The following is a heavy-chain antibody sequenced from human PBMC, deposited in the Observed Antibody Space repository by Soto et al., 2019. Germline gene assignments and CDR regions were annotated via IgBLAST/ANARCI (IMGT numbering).Heavy chain of an antibody. CDR2: ITSDGSGT. CDR1: EFTFSSYW. V-gene: IGHV3-74*01. J-gene: IGHJ6*02. Sequence: LRLSCAASEFTFSSYWMHWARQAPGKGLVWVSRITSDGSGTSYADSVKGRFTISRDNAKNTLYLQMNSLRVEDTAVYYCARDGGRPRAYGLDVWGQGTTVTVSS. D-gene: IGHD1-26*01. CDR3: ARDGGRPRAYGLDV.